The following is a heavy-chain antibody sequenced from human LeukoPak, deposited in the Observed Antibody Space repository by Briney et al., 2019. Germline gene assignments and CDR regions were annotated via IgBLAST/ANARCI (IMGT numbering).Heavy chain of an antibody. CDR2: IYYSGST. CDR1: GGSISSYY. V-gene: IGHV4-59*01. D-gene: IGHD3-10*01. Sequence: SETLSLTCTVSGGSISSYYWSWIRQPPGKGLEWIGYIYYSGSTNYNPSLKGRVTISVDTSKNQFSLKLSSVTAADTAVYYCARILWFGEPLFDYWGQGTLVTVSS. CDR3: ARILWFGEPLFDY. J-gene: IGHJ4*02.